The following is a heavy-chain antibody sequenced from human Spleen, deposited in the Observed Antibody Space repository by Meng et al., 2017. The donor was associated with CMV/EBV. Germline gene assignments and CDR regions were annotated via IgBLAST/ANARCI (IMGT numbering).Heavy chain of an antibody. CDR2: INPNSGDT. Sequence: ASVKVSCKASGYTFTDYFVHWVRQAPGQGLEWMGYINPNSGDTTSTQNFQGRVTMTRDTSIMTAYMELTSLTSDDTAVYYCARVASPNHYPSAYYVLYGLDVWGQGTTVTVSS. CDR3: ARVASPNHYPSAYYVLYGLDV. CDR1: GYTFTDYF. D-gene: IGHD2/OR15-2a*01. J-gene: IGHJ6*02. V-gene: IGHV1-2*02.